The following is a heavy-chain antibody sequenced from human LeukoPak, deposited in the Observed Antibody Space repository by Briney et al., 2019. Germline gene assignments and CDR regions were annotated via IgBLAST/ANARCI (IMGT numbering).Heavy chain of an antibody. CDR2: INAGNGNT. D-gene: IGHD2-21*02. J-gene: IGHJ3*02. CDR1: GYTFTSYG. Sequence: ASVKVSCKASGYTFTSYGMHWVRQAPGQRLEWMGWINAGNGNTKYSQKFQGRVTITRDTSASTAYMELSSLRSEDTAVYYCASGYCGGDCYSSDAFDIWGQGAMVTVSS. V-gene: IGHV1-3*01. CDR3: ASGYCGGDCYSSDAFDI.